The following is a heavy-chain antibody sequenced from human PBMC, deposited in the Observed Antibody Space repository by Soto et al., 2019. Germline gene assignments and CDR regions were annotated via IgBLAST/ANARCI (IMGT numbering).Heavy chain of an antibody. D-gene: IGHD5-12*01. J-gene: IGHJ4*02. CDR1: GGSISSGGYS. Sequence: QLQLQESGSGLVKPSQTLSLTCAVSGGSISSGGYSWSWIRQPPGKGLEWIGYIYHSGSTYYNPPPESRVTISVDRSKNQFSLKLSSVTAADTAVYYCAAGGGLPRYDWGQGTLVTVSS. V-gene: IGHV4-30-2*01. CDR3: AAGGGLPRYD. CDR2: IYHSGST.